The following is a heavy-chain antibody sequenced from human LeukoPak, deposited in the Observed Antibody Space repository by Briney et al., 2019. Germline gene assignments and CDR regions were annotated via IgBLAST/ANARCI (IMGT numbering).Heavy chain of an antibody. CDR3: ARDYYYDSSGYYYDAFDI. CDR1: GFTLSTYD. Sequence: GGSLRLSCAASGFTLSTYDMSWVRQAPTKGLEWVSAIGGDGGTTYADSVKGRFTISRDNSKNTLYLQMNSLRDEDTAVYYCARDYYYDSSGYYYDAFDIWGQGTMVTVSS. V-gene: IGHV3-23*01. CDR2: IGGDGGTT. J-gene: IGHJ3*02. D-gene: IGHD3-22*01.